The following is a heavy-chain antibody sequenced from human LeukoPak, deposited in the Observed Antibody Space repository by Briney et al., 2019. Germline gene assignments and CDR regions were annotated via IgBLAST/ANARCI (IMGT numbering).Heavy chain of an antibody. CDR3: ARDEGFAYDFWSGYYTGNLYYGMDV. J-gene: IGHJ6*02. D-gene: IGHD3-3*01. V-gene: IGHV1-18*01. Sequence: ASVKVSCKASGYTFTSYGISWVRQAPGQGLEWMGWISAYNGNTNYAQKLQGRVTMTTDTSTSTAYMELRSLRSDDTAVYYCARDEGFAYDFWSGYYTGNLYYGMDVWGQGTTVTVSS. CDR1: GYTFTSYG. CDR2: ISAYNGNT.